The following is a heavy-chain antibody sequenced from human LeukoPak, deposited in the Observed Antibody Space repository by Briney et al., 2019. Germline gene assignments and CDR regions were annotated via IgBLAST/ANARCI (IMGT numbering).Heavy chain of an antibody. Sequence: PSETLSLTCTVSGGSVSSGSYYWSWIRQPPGKGLEWIEYIYYSGSTNYNPSPKSRVTISVDTSKNQFSLKLSSVTAADTAVYYCARDGSSWYFDYWGQGTLVTVSS. D-gene: IGHD6-13*01. V-gene: IGHV4-61*01. CDR1: GGSVSSGSYY. CDR2: IYYSGST. J-gene: IGHJ4*02. CDR3: ARDGSSWYFDY.